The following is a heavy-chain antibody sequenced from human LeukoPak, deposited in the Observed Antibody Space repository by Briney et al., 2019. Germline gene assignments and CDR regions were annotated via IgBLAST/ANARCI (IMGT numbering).Heavy chain of an antibody. Sequence: PSEPLSLTCAVNDGSFRGYYWSWFRQPPGKGLEWIGEINHSGSTNYNPSLKSRVTISVDTSKNQFSLKLSSVTAADTAVYYCARDLPAAMDYWGQGTLVTVSS. J-gene: IGHJ4*02. CDR3: ARDLPAAMDY. V-gene: IGHV4-34*01. D-gene: IGHD2-2*01. CDR1: DGSFRGYY. CDR2: INHSGST.